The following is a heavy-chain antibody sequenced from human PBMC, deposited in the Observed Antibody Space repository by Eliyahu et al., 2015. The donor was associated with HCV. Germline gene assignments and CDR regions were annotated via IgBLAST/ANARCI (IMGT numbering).Heavy chain of an antibody. CDR2: ISSSSSTI. D-gene: IGHD3-16*01. J-gene: IGHJ6*02. CDR3: ARVHRGYGMDV. V-gene: IGHV3-48*01. Sequence: EVQLVESGGGLVQPGGSLRLSCAAXXFPFSSYSXNWVRQAPGKGLEWVSYISSSSSTIYYADSVKGRFTISRDNAKNSLYLQMNSLRAEDTAVYYCARVHRGYGMDVWGQGTTVTVSS. CDR1: XFPFSSYS.